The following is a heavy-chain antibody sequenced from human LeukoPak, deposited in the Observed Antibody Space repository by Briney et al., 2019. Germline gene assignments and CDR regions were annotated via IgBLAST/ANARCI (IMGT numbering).Heavy chain of an antibody. CDR1: GFTFSSYW. D-gene: IGHD3-10*01. Sequence: GGSLRLSCAASGFTFSSYWMSWVRQAPGKGLEWVGNIKQDGSEKYYVDSVKGRFTISRDNAKNSLYLQMNSLRAEDTAVYYCARDIDYYGSGSLFDYWGQGTLVTVSS. CDR2: IKQDGSEK. CDR3: ARDIDYYGSGSLFDY. J-gene: IGHJ4*02. V-gene: IGHV3-7*04.